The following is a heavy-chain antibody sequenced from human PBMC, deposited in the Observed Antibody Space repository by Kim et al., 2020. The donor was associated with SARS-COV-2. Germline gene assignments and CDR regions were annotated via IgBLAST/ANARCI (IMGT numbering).Heavy chain of an antibody. CDR2: IYSGGST. V-gene: IGHV3-66*01. Sequence: GGSLRLSCAASGFTVSSNYMSWVRQAPGKGLEWVSVIYSGGSTYYADSVKGRFTISRDNSKNTLYLQMISLRAEDTAVYYCARDCCSSTSRNSSDEPSYCYYEMGVWGQSTTVTVSS. J-gene: IGHJ6*02. D-gene: IGHD2-2*01. CDR1: GFTVSSNY. CDR3: ARDCCSSTSRNSSDEPSYCYYEMGV.